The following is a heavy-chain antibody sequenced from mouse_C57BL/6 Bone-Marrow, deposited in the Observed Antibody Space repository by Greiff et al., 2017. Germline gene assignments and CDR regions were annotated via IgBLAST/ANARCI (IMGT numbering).Heavy chain of an antibody. CDR3: AREGTGSWFAY. J-gene: IGHJ3*01. CDR1: GFTFSSYA. V-gene: IGHV5-4*01. CDR2: ISDGGSYT. D-gene: IGHD4-1*01. Sequence: EVHLVESGGGLVKPGGSLKLSCAASGFTFSSYAMSWVRQTPEKRLEWVATISDGGSYTYYPDNVKGRFTISRDNAKNNLYLQMSHLKSEDTAMYYCAREGTGSWFAYWGQGTLVTVSA.